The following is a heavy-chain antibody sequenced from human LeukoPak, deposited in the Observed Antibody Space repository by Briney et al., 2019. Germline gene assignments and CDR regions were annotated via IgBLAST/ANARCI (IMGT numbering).Heavy chain of an antibody. V-gene: IGHV2-5*02. CDR1: GFSLSTSGVG. CDR3: AHRPKGEITFGGVITRFDP. CDR2: IYWDDDK. Sequence: SGPTLVSPTQTLTLTCTFSGFSLSTSGVGVGWIRQPPGKALEWLALIYWDDDKRYSPSLKSRLTITKDTSKNQVVLTMTNMDPVDTATYYCAHRPKGEITFGGVITRFDPWGQGTLVTVSS. J-gene: IGHJ5*02. D-gene: IGHD3-16*01.